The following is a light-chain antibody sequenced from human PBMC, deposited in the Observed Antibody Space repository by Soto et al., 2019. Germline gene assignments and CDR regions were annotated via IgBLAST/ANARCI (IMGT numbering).Light chain of an antibody. V-gene: IGKV3-15*01. CDR3: QQYNNWWT. CDR2: GAS. J-gene: IGKJ1*01. Sequence: EVVMTQSPATLSVSPGERATLSCRASQSLSSNLAWYQQKPGQAPRLPIYGASTRATGVPARFSGSGSGTEFTLTISSLQSEDFAVYYCQQYNNWWTFGQGTKVEI. CDR1: QSLSSN.